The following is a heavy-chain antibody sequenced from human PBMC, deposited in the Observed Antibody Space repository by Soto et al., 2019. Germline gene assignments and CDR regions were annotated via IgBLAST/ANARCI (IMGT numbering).Heavy chain of an antibody. J-gene: IGHJ4*02. Sequence: GESLKISCKGSGYSFTTYWIGWVRQMPGKGLEWMGIIYPGDSETRYSPSFQGQVTISADKSINTVYLQWSSLKASDTAMYYCARLQAAAGDNDLTFDYWGQGTLVTVSS. CDR2: IYPGDSET. CDR3: ARLQAAAGDNDLTFDY. V-gene: IGHV5-51*01. CDR1: GYSFTTYW. D-gene: IGHD6-13*01.